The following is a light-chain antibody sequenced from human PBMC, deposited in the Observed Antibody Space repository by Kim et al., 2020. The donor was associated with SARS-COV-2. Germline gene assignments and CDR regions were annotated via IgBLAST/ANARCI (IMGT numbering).Light chain of an antibody. J-gene: IGLJ2*01. CDR3: SSRDSSGNRL. Sequence: ITCQGDSRRTYSASWSRLMPGQAPVLLIFPKNSRPSGIPDRFSGSSSGNTTSLSITGAQAEDEADYHCSSRDSSGNRLFGGGTQLTVL. CDR2: PKN. CDR1: SRRTYS. V-gene: IGLV3-19*01.